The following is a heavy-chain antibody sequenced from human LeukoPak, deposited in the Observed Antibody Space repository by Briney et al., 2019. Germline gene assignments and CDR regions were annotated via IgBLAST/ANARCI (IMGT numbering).Heavy chain of an antibody. V-gene: IGHV4-39*01. D-gene: IGHD3-22*01. CDR1: GGSISSSSYY. Sequence: PSETLSLTCTVSGGSISSSSYYWGWIRQPPGKGLEWIGSIYYSGSTYYNPSLKSRVTISVDTSKNQFSLKLSSVTAADTAVYYCARMGLDYDSSGYLDYWGQGTLVTVSS. CDR2: IYYSGST. J-gene: IGHJ4*02. CDR3: ARMGLDYDSSGYLDY.